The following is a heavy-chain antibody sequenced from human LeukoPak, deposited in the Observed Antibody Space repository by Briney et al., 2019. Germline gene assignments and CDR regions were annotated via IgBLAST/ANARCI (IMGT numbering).Heavy chain of an antibody. CDR2: IKEDGTLA. Sequence: PGGSLRLSCAASGFNFGNHWMDWVRQAPGQGLEWVANIKEDGTLAYYADSVRGRFTISRDNSKNTLYLQMNSLRAEDTAVYYCARGGTEQLVKFLYYYYGMDVWGQGTTVTVSS. J-gene: IGHJ6*02. CDR3: ARGGTEQLVKFLYYYYGMDV. CDR1: GFNFGNHW. D-gene: IGHD6-6*01. V-gene: IGHV3-7*01.